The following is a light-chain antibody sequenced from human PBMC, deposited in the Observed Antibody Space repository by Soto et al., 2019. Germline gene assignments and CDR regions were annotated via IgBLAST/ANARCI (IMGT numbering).Light chain of an antibody. V-gene: IGKV1-27*01. Sequence: DFQMTQAPSSLSASVGDRVTITCRASQSFSTYLAWYQQKPGKVPKLLISGISTLQSGVPSRFSGSGSGTEFTLTISSLQPDDFATYYCQQYNSYAVTFGQGTKVDIK. CDR2: GIS. CDR1: QSFSTY. CDR3: QQYNSYAVT. J-gene: IGKJ1*01.